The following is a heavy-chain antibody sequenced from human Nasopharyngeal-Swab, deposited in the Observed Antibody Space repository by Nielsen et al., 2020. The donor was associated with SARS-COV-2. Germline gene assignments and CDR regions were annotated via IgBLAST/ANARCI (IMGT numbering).Heavy chain of an antibody. CDR2: IKQDGSEK. V-gene: IGHV3-7*01. CDR1: GFTFSSYW. J-gene: IGHJ6*02. CDR3: ARVGSGFYGMDV. Sequence: GESLKISCAASGFTFSSYWMSWVRQAPGKGLEWVANIKQDGSEKYYVDSVKGRFTISRDNAKNSLYLQMNSLRAEDTAVYYCARVGSGFYGMDVWGQGTTVTVSS. D-gene: IGHD3-10*01.